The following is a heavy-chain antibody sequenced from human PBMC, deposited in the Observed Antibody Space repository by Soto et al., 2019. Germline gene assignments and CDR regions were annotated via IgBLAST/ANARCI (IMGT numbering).Heavy chain of an antibody. V-gene: IGHV4-39*01. CDR3: ARQGDYDYVWGSYPLAY. CDR1: GGSISSSSYY. J-gene: IGHJ4*02. Sequence: PSETLSLTCTVSGGSISSSSYYWGWIRQPPGKGLEWIGSIYYSGSTYYNPSLKSRVTISVDTSKNQFSLKLSSVTAADTAVYYCARQGDYDYVWGSYPLAYWGQGTLVTVSS. CDR2: IYYSGST. D-gene: IGHD3-16*02.